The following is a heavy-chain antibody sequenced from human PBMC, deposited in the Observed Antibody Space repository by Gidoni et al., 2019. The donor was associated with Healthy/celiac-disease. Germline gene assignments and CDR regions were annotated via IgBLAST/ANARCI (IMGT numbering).Heavy chain of an antibody. CDR3: AREDVVVVAAMIDYYGMDV. Sequence: HAQLVQSGAEVTKPGASVTVSSTASGYPFTGYYMHWVRQAPGQGLEWMGWINPNSGSTNYAQKFQGRVTMTRDTSISTAYMELSRLRSDDTAVYYCAREDVVVVAAMIDYYGMDVWGQGTTVTVSS. CDR2: INPNSGST. J-gene: IGHJ6*02. V-gene: IGHV1-2*02. CDR1: GYPFTGYY. D-gene: IGHD2-15*01.